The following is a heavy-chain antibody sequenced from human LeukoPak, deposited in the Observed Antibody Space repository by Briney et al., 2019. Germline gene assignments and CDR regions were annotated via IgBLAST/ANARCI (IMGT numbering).Heavy chain of an antibody. CDR3: ARELVGRTREASIDY. CDR2: INPSGGST. D-gene: IGHD1-26*01. J-gene: IGHJ4*02. Sequence: ASVKVSCKASGYTFTRFYVHWVRQAPGQGLEWMGIINPSGGSTSYAQKFQGRVTMTRDMSTSTVYMELSSLRSEDTAVYYCARELVGRTREASIDYWGQGTLVTVSS. CDR1: GYTFTRFY. V-gene: IGHV1-46*01.